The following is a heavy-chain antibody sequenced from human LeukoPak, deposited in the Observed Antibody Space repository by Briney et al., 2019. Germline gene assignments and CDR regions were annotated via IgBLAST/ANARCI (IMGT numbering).Heavy chain of an antibody. CDR2: IIPIFGTA. Sequence: GASVKVSCKASGGTFSSYAISWVRQAPGQGLEWMGGIIPIFGTANYAQKFQGRVTITTDESTSTAYMELSSLRSEDTAVYYCARDGASIAARLWVTVRAFDIWGQGTMVTVSS. D-gene: IGHD6-6*01. CDR1: GGTFSSYA. CDR3: ARDGASIAARLWVTVRAFDI. V-gene: IGHV1-69*05. J-gene: IGHJ3*02.